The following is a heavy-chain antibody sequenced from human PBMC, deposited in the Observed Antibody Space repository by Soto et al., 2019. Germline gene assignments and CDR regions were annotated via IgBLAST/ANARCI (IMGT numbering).Heavy chain of an antibody. J-gene: IGHJ6*03. V-gene: IGHV4-59*11. CDR2: IYHTGST. CDR1: GGSISSHY. CDR3: ARGIQTSYYYYYYMDV. Sequence: QVQLQESGPGLVKPSETLSLTCTVSGGSISSHYWNWIRQPPGKGLEWIGYIYHTGSTNYNPSLKSRVTISVDTSKNQFSLTVNSATAADTAVYFCARGIQTSYYYYYYMDVWGKGTTVTVSS.